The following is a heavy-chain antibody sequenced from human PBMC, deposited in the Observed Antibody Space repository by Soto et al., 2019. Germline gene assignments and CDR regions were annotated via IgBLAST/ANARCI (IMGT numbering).Heavy chain of an antibody. V-gene: IGHV3-23*01. D-gene: IGHD3-10*01. CDR2: ISGGGDAA. CDR1: GFTFINYG. CDR3: ATKIRGSTPRPNYRNFDL. J-gene: IGHJ2*01. Sequence: PGGSLRLSCAGSGFTFINYGMNWVRPAPGKGLEWVSSISGGGDAAFFPDSVRGRFTISRDNSKNTVTLQMNSLGVDDTGVYYWATKIRGSTPRPNYRNFDLGGRGTLVTASS.